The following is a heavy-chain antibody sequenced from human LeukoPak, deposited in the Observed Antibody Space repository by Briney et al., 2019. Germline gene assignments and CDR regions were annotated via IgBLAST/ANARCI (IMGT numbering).Heavy chain of an antibody. Sequence: GFLRLSCAASGFTFIAYAMTWVRQAPGKGLQWVSAISGSGGSTHYADSVKGRFTISRDNSKNTLYLQMDSLRAEDTAVYYCAMDYPSTGYCWGQGTLVTVSS. CDR1: GFTFIAYA. D-gene: IGHD5/OR15-5a*01. J-gene: IGHJ4*02. CDR3: AMDYPSTGYC. CDR2: ISGSGGST. V-gene: IGHV3-23*01.